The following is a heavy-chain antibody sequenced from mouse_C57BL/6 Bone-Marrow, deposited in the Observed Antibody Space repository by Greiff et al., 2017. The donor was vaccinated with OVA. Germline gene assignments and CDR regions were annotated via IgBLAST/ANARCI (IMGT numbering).Heavy chain of an antibody. D-gene: IGHD4-1*01. CDR1: GFSLSTFGMG. CDR3: ARRANWDGYFDV. Sequence: QVTLKVSGPGILQPSQTLSLTCSFSGFSLSTFGMGVGWIRQPSGKGLEWLAHIWWDDDKYYNPALKSRLTISKDTSKNQVFLKIASVDTADTATYYCARRANWDGYFDVWRTGTTVTVSS. CDR2: IWWDDDK. V-gene: IGHV8-8*01. J-gene: IGHJ1*03.